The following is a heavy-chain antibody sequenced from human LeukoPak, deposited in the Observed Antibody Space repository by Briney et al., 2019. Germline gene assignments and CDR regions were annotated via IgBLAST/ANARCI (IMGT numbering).Heavy chain of an antibody. J-gene: IGHJ4*02. CDR3: AREYSSSSGRLYDY. V-gene: IGHV1-2*02. D-gene: IGHD6-6*01. Sequence: ASVKVSCEASGYTFTGYYMHWVRQAPGQGLEWMGWIAPNSGGTNYAQKFQGRVTMTRDTSINTAYMELRRLTSDDTAVYYCAREYSSSSGRLYDYWGLGTLVTVSS. CDR2: IAPNSGGT. CDR1: GYTFTGYY.